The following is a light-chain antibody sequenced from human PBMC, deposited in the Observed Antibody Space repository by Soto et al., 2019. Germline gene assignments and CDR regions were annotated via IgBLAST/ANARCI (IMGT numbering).Light chain of an antibody. CDR1: QSVSSY. CDR3: HQRSNWQT. CDR2: VAS. J-gene: IGKJ4*01. Sequence: EIVLTQSPATLSLSPGERATLSCRASQSVSSYLAWYQQKPGQAPRLLIYVASNRSTGIPARFSGSGSGTDFTLTISSLEPEDFAVYYCHQRSNWQTFGGGTKVEIK. V-gene: IGKV3-11*01.